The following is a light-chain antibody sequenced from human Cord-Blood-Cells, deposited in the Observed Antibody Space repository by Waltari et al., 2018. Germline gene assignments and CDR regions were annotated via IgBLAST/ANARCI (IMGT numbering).Light chain of an antibody. J-gene: IGKJ4*01. CDR2: DAS. Sequence: EIVLRQSPATLPLSPGERATLACRASESVSSYLAWFQQKPDQAPRLLIYDASNRATGIPARFRGSGSGTDFTLTISGLEREDFAVYYCQQRSNWALTFGGGTKVEIK. V-gene: IGKV3-11*01. CDR1: ESVSSY. CDR3: QQRSNWALT.